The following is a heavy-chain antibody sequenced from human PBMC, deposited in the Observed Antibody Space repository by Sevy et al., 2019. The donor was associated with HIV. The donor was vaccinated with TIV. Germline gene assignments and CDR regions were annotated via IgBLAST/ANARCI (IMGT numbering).Heavy chain of an antibody. Sequence: GGSLRLSCAASGFSFSQYSMSWVRQAPGKGLEWLSYISGSSGTIYYAGSVKGRFTISRDNAKNSVYLQMNSLRDEDSAVYYCARVVLYYDANYCDFWGQRALVTVSS. CDR1: GFSFSQYS. J-gene: IGHJ4*02. CDR2: ISGSSGTI. D-gene: IGHD3-22*01. V-gene: IGHV3-48*02. CDR3: ARVVLYYDANYCDF.